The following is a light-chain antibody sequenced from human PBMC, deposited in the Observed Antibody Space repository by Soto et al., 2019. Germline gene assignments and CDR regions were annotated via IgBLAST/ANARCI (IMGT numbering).Light chain of an antibody. CDR3: QQSYSTLPT. J-gene: IGKJ5*01. Sequence: DIQMTQSPSSLSASVGDRVTITLRASQSISSYLNWYQQKPGKAPKLLIYAASSLQSGVPSRFSGSGSGTDFTLTISSLQPEDFATYYCQQSYSTLPTFGQGTRLEIK. CDR1: QSISSY. CDR2: AAS. V-gene: IGKV1-39*01.